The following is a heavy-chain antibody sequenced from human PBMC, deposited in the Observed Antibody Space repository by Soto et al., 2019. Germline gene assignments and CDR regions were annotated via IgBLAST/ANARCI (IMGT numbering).Heavy chain of an antibody. D-gene: IGHD3-3*01. CDR1: GGSFRGFY. Sequence: SETLSLTCAVSGGSFRGFYWTWIRQSPGKGLEWLGDINHVGITNYNPSLKSRVSIPVDTSKSQFSLKLSSVTAADTAVYYCARAHDFWGGRQQPIGSWGQGTLVTVSS. CDR2: INHVGIT. J-gene: IGHJ4*02. CDR3: ARAHDFWGGRQQPIGS. V-gene: IGHV4-34*01.